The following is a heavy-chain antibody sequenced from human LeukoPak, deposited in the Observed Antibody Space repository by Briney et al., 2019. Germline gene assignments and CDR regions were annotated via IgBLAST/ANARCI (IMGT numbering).Heavy chain of an antibody. V-gene: IGHV4-59*02. D-gene: IGHD5-24*01. CDR2: IFFSLST. Sequence: SETLSLTCNVSGASVISSYWAWVRQPPGKGLDWIGDIFFSLSTTYGPAFASRATISLDTSKNQFSLILTSVTAADTASYYCARRRDGHNGWFDSWGQGTVVTVSS. J-gene: IGHJ5*01. CDR3: ARRRDGHNGWFDS. CDR1: GASVISSY.